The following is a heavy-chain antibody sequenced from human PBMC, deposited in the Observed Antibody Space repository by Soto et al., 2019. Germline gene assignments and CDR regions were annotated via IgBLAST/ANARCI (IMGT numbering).Heavy chain of an antibody. V-gene: IGHV1-3*01. Sequence: QVQLVQSGAEVKKPGASVKVSCKASGYTFTSYAMHWVRQAPGQRLEWMGWINAGNGNTKYSQKFQGRVTTTRDTSASTAYMELSSLRSEDTAVYYCARLAVPDPQWLAWFDPWGQGTLVTVSS. D-gene: IGHD6-19*01. CDR3: ARLAVPDPQWLAWFDP. CDR1: GYTFTSYA. J-gene: IGHJ5*02. CDR2: INAGNGNT.